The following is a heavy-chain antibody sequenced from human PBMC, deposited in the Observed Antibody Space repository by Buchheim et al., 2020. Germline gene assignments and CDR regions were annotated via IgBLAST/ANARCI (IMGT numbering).Heavy chain of an antibody. J-gene: IGHJ4*02. V-gene: IGHV3-74*02. CDR1: GFTFSDYW. Sequence: VQLVESGGGVVQPGRSLRLSCAASGFTFSDYWMHWVRQTPGDGLVWVSRINRDGSTTTYADSVKGRFTISRDNAKNTLYLQMNSLRVEDTAVYYCARGGSGTAFDYWGQGTL. D-gene: IGHD3-10*01. CDR3: ARGGSGTAFDY. CDR2: INRDGSTT.